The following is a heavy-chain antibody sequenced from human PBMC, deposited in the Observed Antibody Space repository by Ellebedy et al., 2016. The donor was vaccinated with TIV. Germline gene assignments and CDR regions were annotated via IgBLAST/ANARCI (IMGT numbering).Heavy chain of an antibody. CDR2: INAGIGNT. D-gene: IGHD3-9*01. CDR1: GYTFTTYA. V-gene: IGHV1-3*01. J-gene: IGHJ6*02. Sequence: AASVKVSCKASGYTFTTYAIHWARQAPGQRPEWMGWINAGIGNTKYSDNFQGRVTITTDTSASTAYMELSSLRSEDTAVYYCARRFDIVTGSYPRGYYGLDIWGQGTTVTVSS. CDR3: ARRFDIVTGSYPRGYYGLDI.